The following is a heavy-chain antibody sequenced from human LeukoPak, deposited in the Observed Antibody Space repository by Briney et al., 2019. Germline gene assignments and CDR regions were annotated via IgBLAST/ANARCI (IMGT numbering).Heavy chain of an antibody. J-gene: IGHJ3*02. V-gene: IGHV1-69*05. CDR1: GGTFSSYA. Sequence: SVKVSCKASGGTFSSYAISWVRQAPGQGLEWMGGIIPIFGTANYAQKFQGRVTITTDESTSTAYMELSSLRSDDTAVYYCASVFTGYYRANAFDIWGQGTMVTVSS. CDR3: ASVFTGYYRANAFDI. CDR2: IIPIFGTA. D-gene: IGHD3-9*01.